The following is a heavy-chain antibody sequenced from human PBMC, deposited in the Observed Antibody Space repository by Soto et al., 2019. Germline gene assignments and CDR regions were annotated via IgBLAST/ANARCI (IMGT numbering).Heavy chain of an antibody. CDR3: ARVTMVRGVTGGDYYYGMDV. Sequence: GESLKISCKGSGYSFTSYWIGWVRQMPGKGLEWMGIIYPGDSDTRYSPSFQGQVTISADKSISTACLQWSSLKASDTAMYYCARVTMVRGVTGGDYYYGMDVWGQGTTVTSP. J-gene: IGHJ6*02. D-gene: IGHD3-10*01. CDR2: IYPGDSDT. CDR1: GYSFTSYW. V-gene: IGHV5-51*01.